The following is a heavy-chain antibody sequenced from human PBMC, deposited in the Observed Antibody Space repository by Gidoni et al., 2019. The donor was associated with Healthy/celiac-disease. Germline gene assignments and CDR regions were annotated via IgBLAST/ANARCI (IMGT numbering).Heavy chain of an antibody. CDR3: AVATIGSYYYGMDV. CDR2: SRSKAYGGTT. V-gene: IGHV3-49*03. D-gene: IGHD5-12*01. J-gene: IGHJ6*02. CDR1: GFTFGDYA. Sequence: EVQLVESGGGLVQPGRSLSLSCTASGFTFGDYAMSWFRQAPGKGLQWVGFSRSKAYGGTTEYAASVKGRFTISRDDSKSIAYLQMNSLKTEDTAVYYCAVATIGSYYYGMDVWGQGTTVTVSS.